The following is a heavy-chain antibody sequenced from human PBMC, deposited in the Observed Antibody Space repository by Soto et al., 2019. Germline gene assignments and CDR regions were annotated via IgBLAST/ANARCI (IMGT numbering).Heavy chain of an antibody. Sequence: QVQLVQSGAEAKKPGSAVKVSCQASGGTFSDFAISWVRQAPGHGLEWMGGIIPIFGTTNYAEKFQGRITLTADESTATAYMELSRLISEDTAFYFCAKIRPPPGRDCLRISCSHYYYYGLHVWGQGTTVTVSS. CDR3: AKIRPPPGRDCLRISCSHYYYYGLHV. J-gene: IGHJ6*02. CDR2: IIPIFGTT. D-gene: IGHD2-2*01. V-gene: IGHV1-69*12. CDR1: GGTFSDFA.